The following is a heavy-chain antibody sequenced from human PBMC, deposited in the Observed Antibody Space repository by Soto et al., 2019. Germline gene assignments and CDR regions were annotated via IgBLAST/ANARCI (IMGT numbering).Heavy chain of an antibody. D-gene: IGHD4-17*01. V-gene: IGHV1-69*01. CDR3: AREGYGDYGKPFDY. CDR1: GGTFSSYS. CDR2: ITPLFGTA. Sequence: QVQLVQSGAEVMKPGSSLKVSCKASGGTFSSYSISWVRQAPGQGLEWVGGITPLFGTANYAQKFHGRVTITADESTSTAYMQVSSLRFEDTAVYHCAREGYGDYGKPFDYWGQGTLVTVSS. J-gene: IGHJ4*02.